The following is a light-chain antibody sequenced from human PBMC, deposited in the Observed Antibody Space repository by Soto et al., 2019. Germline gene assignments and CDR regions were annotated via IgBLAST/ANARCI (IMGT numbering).Light chain of an antibody. Sequence: DIQMTQSPSSLSASVGDRVTITCRASQSISSYLNWYQQRPGKAPKVLIYGASTLQSGVPSRFSGSGSGTDFTLTISSLQPEDFATYYCQQSYNNPKTFGQGTKVDIK. V-gene: IGKV1-39*01. CDR3: QQSYNNPKT. CDR1: QSISSY. J-gene: IGKJ1*01. CDR2: GAS.